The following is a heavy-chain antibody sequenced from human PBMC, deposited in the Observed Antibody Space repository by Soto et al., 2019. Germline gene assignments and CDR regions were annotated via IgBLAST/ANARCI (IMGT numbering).Heavy chain of an antibody. Sequence: QITLQESGPTLVKPTQTLTLTCTFSGFSLSTNGVGVGWIRQPPGKALEWLAVIYWNDGVYYSPSLKSRLTITKDTSKNLVVLIMTNMDPVDTATYYCVHRMIYSGYGFWGQGTLVTVSS. V-gene: IGHV2-5*01. D-gene: IGHD5-18*01. CDR1: GFSLSTNGVG. J-gene: IGHJ4*02. CDR3: VHRMIYSGYGF. CDR2: IYWNDGV.